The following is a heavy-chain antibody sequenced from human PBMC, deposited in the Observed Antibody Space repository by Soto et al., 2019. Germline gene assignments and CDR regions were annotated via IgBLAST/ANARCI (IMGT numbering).Heavy chain of an antibody. D-gene: IGHD1-20*01. Sequence: SETLSLTCTVSGGSVTNSSYYWGWIRQSPGKGLEWIGSVYYRGRSYSKSSVKSRVTISVDTSKNQFSLNLNSVTASDTAVYFCVSQRPPAITQAQFDYWGPGALVT. V-gene: IGHV4-39*01. J-gene: IGHJ4*02. CDR1: GGSVTNSSYY. CDR2: VYYRGRS. CDR3: VSQRPPAITQAQFDY.